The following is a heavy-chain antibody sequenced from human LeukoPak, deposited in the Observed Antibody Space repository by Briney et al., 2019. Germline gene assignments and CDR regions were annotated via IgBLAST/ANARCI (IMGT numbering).Heavy chain of an antibody. Sequence: GGSLRLSCAASGFTFSSFEMNWVRQAPGKGLEWVSVIYSGGSTYYAGSVRGRFTISRDNSKNTLYLQMNSLRAEDTAVYFCAKGSKAVLFTRDHYMDVWGKGTTVTISS. CDR2: IYSGGST. D-gene: IGHD6-19*01. J-gene: IGHJ6*03. V-gene: IGHV3-66*02. CDR3: AKGSKAVLFTRDHYMDV. CDR1: GFTFSSFE.